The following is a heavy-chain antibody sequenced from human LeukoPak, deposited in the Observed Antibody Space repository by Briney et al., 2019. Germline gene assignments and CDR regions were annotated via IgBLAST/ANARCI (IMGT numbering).Heavy chain of an antibody. Sequence: SVKVSCKASGGTFSSYAISWVRQAPGQGLEWMGGIIPIFGTANYAQKFQGRVTITADESTSTAYMELSSLRAEDTAVYYCAKDYGSGYYDDAFDIWSQGTMVTVSS. D-gene: IGHD3-22*01. J-gene: IGHJ3*02. CDR2: IIPIFGTA. CDR3: AKDYGSGYYDDAFDI. V-gene: IGHV1-69*13. CDR1: GGTFSSYA.